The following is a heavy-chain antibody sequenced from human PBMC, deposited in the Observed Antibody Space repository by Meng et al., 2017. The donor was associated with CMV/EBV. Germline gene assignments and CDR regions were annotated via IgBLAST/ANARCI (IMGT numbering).Heavy chain of an antibody. CDR1: GYTFTSYD. J-gene: IGHJ5*02. Sequence: ASVKVSCKASGYTFTSYDINWVRQATGQGLEWMGWMNPNSGNTGYAQKFQGRVTITADKSTSTAYMELSSLGSEDTAVYYCARGGTATTSNWFDPWGQGTLVTVSS. V-gene: IGHV1-8*01. D-gene: IGHD5-18*01. CDR2: MNPNSGNT. CDR3: ARGGTATTSNWFDP.